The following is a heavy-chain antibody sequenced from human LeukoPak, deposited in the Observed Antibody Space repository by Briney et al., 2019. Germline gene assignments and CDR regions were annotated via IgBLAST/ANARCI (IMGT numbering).Heavy chain of an antibody. CDR1: IDSFSNYH. D-gene: IGHD1/OR15-1a*01. CDR3: ARYQTGTMFAV. Sequence: PSETLSLTCAVYIDSFSNYHWNWIRQTPAKGMEWIGEVNESGGTNISPSLRSRVILSVDTSKNQFSLKLISVTVADTAIYYCARYQTGTMFAVWGQGTLVTISS. CDR2: VNESGGT. V-gene: IGHV4-34*01. J-gene: IGHJ4*02.